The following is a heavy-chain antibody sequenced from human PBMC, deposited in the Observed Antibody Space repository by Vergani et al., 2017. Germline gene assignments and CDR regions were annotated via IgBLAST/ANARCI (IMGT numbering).Heavy chain of an antibody. CDR1: GGTFSSYA. J-gene: IGHJ6*02. Sequence: QVQLVQSGSELKKPGASVKISCKASGGTFSSYAISWVRKAPGQGLEWMGRIIPIFGTANYAKKFQGRVTINADESTSTAYMELSSLRSEDTAVYYCAGVAATMVRGVINYYGMDVWGQGTTVTVSS. V-gene: IGHV1-69*18. CDR3: AGVAATMVRGVINYYGMDV. D-gene: IGHD3-10*01. CDR2: IIPIFGTA.